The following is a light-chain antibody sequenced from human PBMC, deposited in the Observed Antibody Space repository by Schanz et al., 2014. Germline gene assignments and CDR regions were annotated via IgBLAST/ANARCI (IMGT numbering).Light chain of an antibody. CDR3: CSYAGDTPHVA. Sequence: QSALTQPRSVSGSPGQSVTISCTGTSSDVGGYNYVSWYQQLPGKAPKLMISDVTKRPSGVPDRFSGSKSGKTASLTISGLQTEDEADYYCCSYAGDTPHVALGGGTKLTVL. CDR2: DVT. V-gene: IGLV2-11*01. J-gene: IGLJ2*01. CDR1: SSDVGGYNY.